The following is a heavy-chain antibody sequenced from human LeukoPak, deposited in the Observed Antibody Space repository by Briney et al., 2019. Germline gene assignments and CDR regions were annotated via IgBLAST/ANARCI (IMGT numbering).Heavy chain of an antibody. D-gene: IGHD2-15*01. CDR2: ISSSGTNT. CDR3: AQRSGPNYYFVY. CDR1: GFTFSNYA. J-gene: IGHJ4*02. V-gene: IGHV3-23*01. Sequence: GGSLRLSCAASGFTFSNYAMRWVRQAPGKGLEWVSSISSSGTNTYYADSGKGRFTISRENSKNSLYLQMASVRVEHTAVYYCAQRSGPNYYFVYWGEGALVTVS.